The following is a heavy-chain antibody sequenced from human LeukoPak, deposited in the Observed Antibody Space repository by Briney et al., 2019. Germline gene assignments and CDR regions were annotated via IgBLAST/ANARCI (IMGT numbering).Heavy chain of an antibody. D-gene: IGHD3-3*01. Sequence: SETLSLTCAVSGYSISSSNWWGWIRQPPGKVLEWIGYIYYSGSTYYNPSLKSRVTMSVDTSKNQFSLKLSSVTAADTAVYYCARRSAGIFGVVIPQYYFDYWGQGTLVTVSS. V-gene: IGHV4-28*01. J-gene: IGHJ4*02. CDR2: IYYSGST. CDR3: ARRSAGIFGVVIPQYYFDY. CDR1: GYSISSSNW.